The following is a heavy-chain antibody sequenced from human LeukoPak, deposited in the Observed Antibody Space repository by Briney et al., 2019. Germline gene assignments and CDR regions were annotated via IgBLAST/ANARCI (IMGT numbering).Heavy chain of an antibody. J-gene: IGHJ5*02. CDR1: GGSVSGYY. V-gene: IGHV4-59*08. D-gene: IGHD3-16*01. Sequence: SGTLSLTCTVSGGSVSGYYWSWIRQPPGKGLEWIGYIYYSGGTNYSPSLNGRVTVSVDTSKNQVSLKLTSVTAADTAVYYCARGHYGFDPWGQGTLVTVSS. CDR3: ARGHYGFDP. CDR2: IYYSGGT.